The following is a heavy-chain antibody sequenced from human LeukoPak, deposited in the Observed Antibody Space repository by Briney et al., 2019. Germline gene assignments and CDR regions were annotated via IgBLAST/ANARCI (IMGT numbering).Heavy chain of an antibody. CDR3: ARDLYDSGGYSSPVDY. V-gene: IGHV3-21*01. CDR1: GFTFSSYS. Sequence: GGSLRLSCAASGFTFSSYSMNWVRQAPGKGLEWVSSISSSSSHIHTADSVKGRFTFSRDNAKNSLYLQMNSLRVEDTAVYYCARDLYDSGGYSSPVDYWGQGTLVTVSS. J-gene: IGHJ4*02. D-gene: IGHD3-22*01. CDR2: ISSSSSHI.